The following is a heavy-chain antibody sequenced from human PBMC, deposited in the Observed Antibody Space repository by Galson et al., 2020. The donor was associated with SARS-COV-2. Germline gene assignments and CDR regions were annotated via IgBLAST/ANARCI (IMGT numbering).Heavy chain of an antibody. J-gene: IGHJ4*02. V-gene: IGHV3-23*01. CDR2: ISGSGGNA. CDR1: GLTFTSYA. D-gene: IGHD3-3*01. Sequence: GGSLRLSCAASGLTFTSYALSWVRQAPGKGLEWVSSISGSGGNAFYADSVKGRFTISRDSSKNTMYLQMNSLRAEDTAIYYCAKDVSGYDFWSAYYRHFDYWGQGTLVTVSS. CDR3: AKDVSGYDFWSAYYRHFDY.